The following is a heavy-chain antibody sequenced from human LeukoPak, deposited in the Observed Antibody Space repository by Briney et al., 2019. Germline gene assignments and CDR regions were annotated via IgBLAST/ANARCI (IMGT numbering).Heavy chain of an antibody. Sequence: GGSLRLSCAASGFTVSSNYMSWVRQAPGKGLEWVSVIYSGGSTYYADSVKGRFTISRDNSKNTLHLQMNSLRAEDTAVYYCARDRGYYYDSSGLWGQGTLVTVSS. V-gene: IGHV3-66*01. CDR3: ARDRGYYYDSSGL. CDR2: IYSGGST. J-gene: IGHJ4*02. CDR1: GFTVSSNY. D-gene: IGHD3-22*01.